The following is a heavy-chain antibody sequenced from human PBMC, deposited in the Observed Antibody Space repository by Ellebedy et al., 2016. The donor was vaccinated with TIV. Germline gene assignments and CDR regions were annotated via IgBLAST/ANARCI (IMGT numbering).Heavy chain of an antibody. CDR2: IYPGDSDT. CDR3: ARLFYDENSGYRFDY. J-gene: IGHJ4*02. CDR1: GYSFTSYW. V-gene: IGHV5-51*01. Sequence: ASVKVSCKGSGYSFTSYWIGWVRQMPGKGLEWMGIIYPGDSDTRYSPSFQGQVTISADKSTSTAYLQWSSLKASDTAMYYCARLFYDENSGYRFDYWGQGTLVTVSS. D-gene: IGHD3-22*01.